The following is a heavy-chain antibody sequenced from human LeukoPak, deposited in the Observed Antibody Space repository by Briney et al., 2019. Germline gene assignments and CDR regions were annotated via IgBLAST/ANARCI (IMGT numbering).Heavy chain of an antibody. CDR3: AGGEAMVTLDY. Sequence: SETLSLTCTVSGGSISSYYWSWIRQPAGKGLEWIGYIYYSGSTNYNPSIKSRVTISVDTSKNQFSLKLSSVTAADTAVYYCAGGEAMVTLDYWGQGTLVTVSS. CDR2: IYYSGST. V-gene: IGHV4-59*01. J-gene: IGHJ4*02. CDR1: GGSISSYY. D-gene: IGHD5-18*01.